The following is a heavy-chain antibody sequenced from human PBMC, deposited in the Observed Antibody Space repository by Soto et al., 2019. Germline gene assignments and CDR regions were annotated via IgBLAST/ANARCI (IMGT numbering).Heavy chain of an antibody. V-gene: IGHV3-30-3*01. Sequence: GGSLRLSCAASGFTFSSYAMNWVRQAPGKGLEWVAVISYDGSNKYYADSVKGRFTISRDNSKNTLYLQMNSLRAEDTAVYYCARDKFRWDIVVVPAATYFSYGMDVWGQGTTVTVSS. J-gene: IGHJ6*02. CDR1: GFTFSSYA. CDR3: ARDKFRWDIVVVPAATYFSYGMDV. D-gene: IGHD2-2*01. CDR2: ISYDGSNK.